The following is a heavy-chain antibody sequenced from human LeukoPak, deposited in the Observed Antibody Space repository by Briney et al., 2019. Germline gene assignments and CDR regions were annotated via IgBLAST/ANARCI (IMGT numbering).Heavy chain of an antibody. V-gene: IGHV3-13*04. CDR1: GFTFSSYD. Sequence: QSGGSLRLSCAASGFTFSSYDMHWVRQATGKGLEWVSAIDTAGNTFYPGSVKGRFTISRENAKDSLYLQMNNVRAGDTALYSCARTSKVTSVMDIWGQGTMVTVSS. CDR2: IDTAGNT. J-gene: IGHJ3*02. D-gene: IGHD3-16*01. CDR3: ARTSKVTSVMDI.